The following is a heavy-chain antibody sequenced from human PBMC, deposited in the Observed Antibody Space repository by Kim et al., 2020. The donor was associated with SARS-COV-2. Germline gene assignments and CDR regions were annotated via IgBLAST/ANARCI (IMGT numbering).Heavy chain of an antibody. CDR1: EFTFSSSI. Sequence: GGSLRLSCVTSEFTFSSSILHWVRQAPGKGLEWVAAMSFVGFSKYFVDSVKGRFTISRDNSKNTMYLELNSLRDDDSAVYYCVREGGTSGRCGYFDSWGQGTLVTVSS. D-gene: IGHD6-19*01. J-gene: IGHJ4*02. CDR2: MSFVGFSK. CDR3: VREGGTSGRCGYFDS. V-gene: IGHV3-30*04.